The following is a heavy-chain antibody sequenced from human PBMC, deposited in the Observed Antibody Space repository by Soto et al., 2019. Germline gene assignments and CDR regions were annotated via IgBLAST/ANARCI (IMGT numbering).Heavy chain of an antibody. D-gene: IGHD2-8*01. J-gene: IGHJ4*02. CDR2: IWYDGSNE. CDR1: GFTFSNYG. Sequence: QVQLVESGGGGVQPGRSLRLSCAASGFTFSNYGMHWVRQAPGKGLEWVAVIWYDGSNEYYADSVKGRFTISRDNSKNTLYLKMNSLRAEDTAVYYCARYGYCTNGLCYYYFDYWGQGTLVTVSS. CDR3: ARYGYCTNGLCYYYFDY. V-gene: IGHV3-33*01.